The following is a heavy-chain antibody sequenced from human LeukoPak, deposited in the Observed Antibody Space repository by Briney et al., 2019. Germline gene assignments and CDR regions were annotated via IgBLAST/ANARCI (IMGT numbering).Heavy chain of an antibody. V-gene: IGHV3-7*01. J-gene: IGHJ5*02. D-gene: IGHD3-3*01. CDR3: ARDLRPYYDFWSGSNWFDP. CDR2: IKQDGSEK. CDR1: GFTSSSYS. Sequence: GGSLRLSCAASGFTSSSYSMNWVRQAPGKGLEWVANIKQDGSEKYYVDSVKGRFTISRDNAKNSLYLQMNSLRAEDTAVYYCARDLRPYYDFWSGSNWFDPWGQGTLVTVSS.